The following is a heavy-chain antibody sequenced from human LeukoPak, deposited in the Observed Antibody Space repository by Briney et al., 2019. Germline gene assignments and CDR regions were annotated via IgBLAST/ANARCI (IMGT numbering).Heavy chain of an antibody. CDR1: GFTFSNFW. CDR2: ISYDGSNK. CDR3: ARGNGEGTANFDY. J-gene: IGHJ4*02. D-gene: IGHD5-18*01. Sequence: PGGSLRLSCAASGFTFSNFWMSWVRQAPGKGLEWVAVISYDGSNKYYADSVKGRFTISRDNSKNTLYLQMNSLRAEDTAVYYCARGNGEGTANFDYWGQGTLVTVSS. V-gene: IGHV3-30-3*01.